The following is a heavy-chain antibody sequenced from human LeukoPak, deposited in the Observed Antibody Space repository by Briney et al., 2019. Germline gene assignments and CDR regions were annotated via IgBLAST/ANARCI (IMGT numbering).Heavy chain of an antibody. CDR2: ISSSSSPI. CDR1: GFTFNTHS. J-gene: IGHJ6*03. D-gene: IGHD5-12*01. CDR3: AREGREKVAAITNRYYNYYLDL. V-gene: IGHV3-48*01. Sequence: PGGSLRLSCAASGFTFNTHSINWVRQAPGKGLEWVSYISSSSSPIYYADSVKGRFTISRDNAKNSLFLQMNSLRAEDTAVYYCAREGREKVAAITNRYYNYYLDLWGKGTTVTVSS.